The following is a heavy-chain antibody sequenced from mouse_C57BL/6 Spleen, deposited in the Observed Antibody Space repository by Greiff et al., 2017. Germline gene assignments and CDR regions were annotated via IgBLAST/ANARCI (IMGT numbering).Heavy chain of an antibody. V-gene: IGHV1-80*01. CDR3: AIYGYDGYYAMDY. Sequence: VKLQESGAELVKPGASVKISCKASGYAFSSYWMNWVKQRPGKGLEWIGQIYPGDGDTNYNGKFKGKATLTADKSSSTAYMQRSSLTAEDSAVYFCAIYGYDGYYAMDYWGQGTSVTVSS. J-gene: IGHJ4*01. CDR1: GYAFSSYW. D-gene: IGHD2-2*01. CDR2: IYPGDGDT.